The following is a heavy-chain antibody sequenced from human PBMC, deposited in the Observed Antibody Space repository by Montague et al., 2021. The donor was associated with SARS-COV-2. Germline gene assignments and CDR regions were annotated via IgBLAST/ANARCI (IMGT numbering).Heavy chain of an antibody. CDR3: AKDVGPYCSGGSCYSTPTYYFDY. Sequence: SLRLSCAASGFTFSSYGMHWVRQAPGKGLEWVAVIWYDGSNKYYADSVKGRFTISRDNSKNTLYLQMNSLRAEDTAVYYCAKDVGPYCSGGSCYSTPTYYFDYWGQGTLVTVSS. V-gene: IGHV3-33*06. CDR2: IWYDGSNK. CDR1: GFTFSSYG. D-gene: IGHD2-15*01. J-gene: IGHJ4*02.